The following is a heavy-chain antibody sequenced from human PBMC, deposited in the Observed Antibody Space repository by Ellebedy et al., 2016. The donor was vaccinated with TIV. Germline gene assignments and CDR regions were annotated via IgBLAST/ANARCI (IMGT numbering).Heavy chain of an antibody. V-gene: IGHV4-34*01. CDR1: GGSFSGYY. CDR2: INHSGST. J-gene: IGHJ5*02. CDR3: ARGSGSYYNVRWFDP. Sequence: MPSETLSLTCAVYGGSFSGYYWSWIRQPPGKGLEWIGEINHSGSTNYNPSLKSRVTVSVDTSKNQFSLKLSSVTAADTAVYYCARGSGSYYNVRWFDPWGQGTLVTVSS. D-gene: IGHD3-10*01.